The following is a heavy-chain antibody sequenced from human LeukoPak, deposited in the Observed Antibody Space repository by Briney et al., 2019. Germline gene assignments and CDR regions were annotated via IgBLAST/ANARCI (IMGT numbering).Heavy chain of an antibody. CDR2: IYYSGST. CDR3: ARGITSDSSSWFVP. CDR1: GGSISSSSYY. V-gene: IGHV4-39*07. D-gene: IGHD6-13*01. Sequence: PSETLSLTCTVSGGSISSSSYYWGWIRQPPGKGLEWIGSIYYSGSTYYNPSLKSRVTISVDTSKNQFSLKLSSVTAADTAVYYCARGITSDSSSWFVPWGQGTLVTVSS. J-gene: IGHJ5*02.